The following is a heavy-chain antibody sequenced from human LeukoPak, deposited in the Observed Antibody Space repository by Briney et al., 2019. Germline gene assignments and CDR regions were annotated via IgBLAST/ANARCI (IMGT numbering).Heavy chain of an antibody. CDR3: AKDFYYYDSSGYFFDY. D-gene: IGHD3-22*01. J-gene: IGHJ4*02. CDR1: GFTFDDYA. CDR2: ISGDGGST. Sequence: GGSLRLSCAASGFTFDDYAMHWVRQAPGKGLEWVFLISGDGGSTYYADSVKGRFTISRDNSKNSLYLQMNSLRTEDTALYYCAKDFYYYDSSGYFFDYWGQGTLVTVSS. V-gene: IGHV3-43*02.